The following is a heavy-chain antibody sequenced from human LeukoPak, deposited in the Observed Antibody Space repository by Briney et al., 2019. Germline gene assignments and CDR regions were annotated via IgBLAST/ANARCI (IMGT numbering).Heavy chain of an antibody. CDR2: ISSSSSTI. D-gene: IGHD3-10*01. CDR3: ARDGPYYYGSGSYYNGPGWDY. Sequence: GGSLRLSCAASGFTFSSYSMNWVRQAPGKGLEWVSYISSSSSTIYYADSVKGRFTISRDNAKNSLYLQMNSLRAEDTAVYYCARDGPYYYGSGSYYNGPGWDYWGQGTLVTVSS. V-gene: IGHV3-48*04. J-gene: IGHJ4*02. CDR1: GFTFSSYS.